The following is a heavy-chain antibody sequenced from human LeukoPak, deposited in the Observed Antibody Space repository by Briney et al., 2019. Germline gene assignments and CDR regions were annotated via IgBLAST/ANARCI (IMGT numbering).Heavy chain of an antibody. V-gene: IGHV1-46*01. J-gene: IGHJ6*02. CDR2: INPSGGST. CDR1: GYTFTSYY. D-gene: IGHD2-2*01. Sequence: ASVKVSCKASGYTFTSYYMHWVRQALGQGLEWMGIINPSGGSTSYAQKFQGRVTMTRDTSTSTVYMELSSLRSEDTAVYYCARDRPQGYCSSTSCYAHYGMDVWGQGTTVTVSS. CDR3: ARDRPQGYCSSTSCYAHYGMDV.